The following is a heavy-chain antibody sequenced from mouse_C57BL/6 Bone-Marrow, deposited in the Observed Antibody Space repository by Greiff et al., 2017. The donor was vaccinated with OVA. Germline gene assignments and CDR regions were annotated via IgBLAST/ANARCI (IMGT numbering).Heavy chain of an antibody. V-gene: IGHV1-54*01. D-gene: IGHD3-2*02. J-gene: IGHJ2*01. CDR1: GYAFTNYL. CDR3: ARSAQATDY. Sequence: VQLQQSGAELVRPGTSVKVSCKASGYAFTNYLIEWVKQRPGQGLEWIGVINPGSGGTNYNEKFKGKATLTADKPSSTAYMQLSSLTSEDSAVYFCARSAQATDYWGQGTTLTVSS. CDR2: INPGSGGT.